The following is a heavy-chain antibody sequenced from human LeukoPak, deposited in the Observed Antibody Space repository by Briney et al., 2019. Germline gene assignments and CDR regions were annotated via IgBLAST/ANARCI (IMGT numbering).Heavy chain of an antibody. CDR3: AKGLVPAAIRVVDY. V-gene: IGHV3-33*06. J-gene: IGHJ4*02. D-gene: IGHD2-2*01. Sequence: GGSLRLSCAASGFTFSSYGMHWVRQAPGKGLEWVAVIWYDGSNKYYADSVKGRFTISRDNSQNTLYLQVNSLRAEDTAVYYCAKGLVPAAIRVVDYWGQGTLVTVSS. CDR1: GFTFSSYG. CDR2: IWYDGSNK.